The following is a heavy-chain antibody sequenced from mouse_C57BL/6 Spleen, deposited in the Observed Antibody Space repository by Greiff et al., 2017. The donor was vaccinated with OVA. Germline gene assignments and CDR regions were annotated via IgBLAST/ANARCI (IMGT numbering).Heavy chain of an antibody. Sequence: EVQLVESGGDLVKPGGSLKLSCAASGFTFSSYGMSWVRQTPDKRLEWVATISSGGSYTYYPDSVKGRFAISRDNAKNTLYLQMSSLKSEDTAMYYCARQDGNSLYAMDYWGQGTSVTVSS. CDR2: ISSGGSYT. D-gene: IGHD2-1*01. V-gene: IGHV5-6*01. J-gene: IGHJ4*01. CDR1: GFTFSSYG. CDR3: ARQDGNSLYAMDY.